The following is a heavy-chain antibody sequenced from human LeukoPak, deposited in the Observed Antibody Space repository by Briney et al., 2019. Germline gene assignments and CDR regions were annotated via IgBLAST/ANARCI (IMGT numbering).Heavy chain of an antibody. CDR2: INPNSGGT. CDR1: GYTFTGYY. J-gene: IGHJ4*02. V-gene: IGHV1-2*02. CDR3: ARGGPQMATIPASDY. Sequence: ASVKVSCKASGYTFTGYYMHWVRQAPGQGLEWMGWINPNSGGTNYAQKFQGRVTMTRDTSISTAYMELSRLRSDDTAVYYCARGGPQMATIPASDYWGQGTLVTVSS. D-gene: IGHD2-2*01.